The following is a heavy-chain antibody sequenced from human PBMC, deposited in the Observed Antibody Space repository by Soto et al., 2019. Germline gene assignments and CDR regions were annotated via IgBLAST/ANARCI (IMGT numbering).Heavy chain of an antibody. J-gene: IGHJ4*02. V-gene: IGHV1-58*01. CDR3: AREDSGGLDY. CDR1: GFTFTSSA. CDR2: IVAGSGDA. Sequence: SVKVSCKASGFTFTSSAVQWVRQARGQRLEWIGWIVAGSGDARYAQNLQGRVTMTTDTSTSTAYMELWSLRSDDTAVYYCAREDSGGLDYWGQGTLVTVSS. D-gene: IGHD1-26*01.